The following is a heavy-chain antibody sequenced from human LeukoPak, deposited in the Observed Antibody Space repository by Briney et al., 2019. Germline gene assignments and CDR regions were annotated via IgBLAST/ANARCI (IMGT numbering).Heavy chain of an antibody. CDR1: GYTFTGYY. J-gene: IGHJ6*03. V-gene: IGHV1-2*02. CDR2: INPNSGGT. D-gene: IGHD2-2*01. CDR3: ARVMPYYYYYYMDV. Sequence: GASVKVSCKASGYTFTGYYMHWVRQAPGQGLEWMGWINPNSGGTNYAQKFQGRVTMTRDTSTSTAYMELSRLRSDDTAVYYCARVMPYYYYYYMDVWGKGTTVTVSS.